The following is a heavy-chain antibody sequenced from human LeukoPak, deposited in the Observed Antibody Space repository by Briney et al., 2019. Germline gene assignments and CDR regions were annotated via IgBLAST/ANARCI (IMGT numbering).Heavy chain of an antibody. J-gene: IGHJ4*02. CDR3: ARLKATVSIHAYFDS. Sequence: GGSLRLSCAASGFTFSSYAMSWVRQAPGKGLELVSAISGSGGSTYYADSVKGRFTISRDNSKNTLYLQMNSLRAEDTAVYYCARLKATVSIHAYFDSWGQGTLVTVSS. CDR1: GFTFSSYA. V-gene: IGHV3-23*01. D-gene: IGHD4-17*01. CDR2: ISGSGGST.